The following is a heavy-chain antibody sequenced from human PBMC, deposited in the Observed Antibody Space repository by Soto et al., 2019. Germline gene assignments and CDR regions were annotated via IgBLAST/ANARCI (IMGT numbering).Heavy chain of an antibody. CDR2: TYYRSKWYN. V-gene: IGHV6-1*01. CDR3: ARLIGNSWLDS. CDR1: GDSVSTNSAT. Sequence: SQTLSLTCAISGDSVSTNSATWEWIRQSQSRGLEWLGRTYYRSKWYNDYAVSVRGRITINPDTSNNQLSLQLNSVTPDDTAVYYCARLIGNSWLDSWGQGTLVTVSS. D-gene: IGHD2-8*01. J-gene: IGHJ5*01.